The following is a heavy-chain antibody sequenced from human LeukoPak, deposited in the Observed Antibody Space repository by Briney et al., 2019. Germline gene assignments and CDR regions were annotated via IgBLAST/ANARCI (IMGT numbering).Heavy chain of an antibody. CDR3: ARDINPYYDSSGDEQYFQH. J-gene: IGHJ1*01. CDR2: IIPIFGTA. V-gene: IGHV1-69*01. D-gene: IGHD3-22*01. Sequence: GASVKVSCKASGGTFSSYAISWVRQAPGQGLEWMGGIIPIFGTANYAQKFQGRVTITADESTSTAYMELSSLRSEDTAVYYCARDINPYYDSSGDEQYFQHWGQGTLVTVSS. CDR1: GGTFSSYA.